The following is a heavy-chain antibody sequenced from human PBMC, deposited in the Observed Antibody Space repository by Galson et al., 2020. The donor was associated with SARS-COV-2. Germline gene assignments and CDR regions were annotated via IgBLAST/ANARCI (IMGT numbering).Heavy chain of an antibody. J-gene: IGHJ6*02. CDR2: ISAIGAST. V-gene: IGHV3-23*01. CDR1: GFTFSSSA. CDR3: ARVRAGVQLLAYYYGMDV. Sequence: GGSLRLSCAASGFTFSSSAMTWVRQAPGKALEWVSTISAIGASTYYADSVKGRFTISRDNSKNTLFLQMHSLRAEDTAIYYCARVRAGVQLLAYYYGMDVWGQGTTVTVSS. D-gene: IGHD1-1*01.